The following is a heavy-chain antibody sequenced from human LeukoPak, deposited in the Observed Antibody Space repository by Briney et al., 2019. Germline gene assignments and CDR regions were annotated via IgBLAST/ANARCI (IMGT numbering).Heavy chain of an antibody. Sequence: SETLSLTCTVSGGSISSYYWSWIRQPPGKGLEWIGYIYYSGSTNYNPSLKSRVTISVDTSKNQFSLKLSSVTAADTAVYYCARLNLWFGELPNPHFDYWGQGTLVTVSS. V-gene: IGHV4-59*01. CDR2: IYYSGST. D-gene: IGHD3-10*01. CDR1: GGSISSYY. CDR3: ARLNLWFGELPNPHFDY. J-gene: IGHJ4*02.